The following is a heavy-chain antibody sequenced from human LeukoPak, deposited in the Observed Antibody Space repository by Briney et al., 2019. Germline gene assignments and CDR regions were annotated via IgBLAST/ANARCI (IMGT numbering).Heavy chain of an antibody. CDR2: VYYSGST. CDR3: ARSRIDDAFDI. Sequence: SETLSLTCTVSGGSISSYYWSWIRQPPGKGLEWIGYVYYSGSTNYNPSLKSRVTISVDTSKNQFSLKLSSVTAADTAVYYCARSRIDDAFDIWGQGTMVTVSS. CDR1: GGSISSYY. D-gene: IGHD2-15*01. V-gene: IGHV4-59*01. J-gene: IGHJ3*02.